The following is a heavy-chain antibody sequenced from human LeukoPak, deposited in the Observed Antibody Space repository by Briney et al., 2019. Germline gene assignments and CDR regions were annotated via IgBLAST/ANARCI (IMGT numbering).Heavy chain of an antibody. J-gene: IGHJ4*02. V-gene: IGHV3-66*01. D-gene: IGHD1-26*01. CDR3: ARVENGSFSFDY. CDR2: IYSGGST. CDR1: GFTVSSNY. Sequence: GGSLRLSCAASGFTVSSNYMSWVRQAPGKGLEWVSVIYSGGSTYYADSVKGRFTISRDNSKNTLYLQMNSLRAEDTAVYYCARVENGSFSFDYWGQGTLVTVSS.